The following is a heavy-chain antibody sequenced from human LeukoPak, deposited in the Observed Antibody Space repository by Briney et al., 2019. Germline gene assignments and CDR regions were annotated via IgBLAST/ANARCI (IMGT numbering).Heavy chain of an antibody. D-gene: IGHD1-26*01. CDR1: GYTFTGHY. Sequence: ASVKVSCKASGYTFTGHYIHWVRQAPGQGLEWMGWIDPKSGGTNYAQKFKGRVTMTRDTSISTAYMGLSRLRFDDTAVYYCAREGSVGRPYAFLIWGRGTLVTVSS. CDR2: IDPKSGGT. V-gene: IGHV1-2*02. J-gene: IGHJ3*02. CDR3: AREGSVGRPYAFLI.